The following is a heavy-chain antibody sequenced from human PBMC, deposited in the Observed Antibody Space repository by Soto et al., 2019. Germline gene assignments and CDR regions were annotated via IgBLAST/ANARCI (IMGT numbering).Heavy chain of an antibody. CDR2: ISYDGRKN. CDR3: ARGCSSSDGYTNYYYYYGMDV. D-gene: IGHD2-2*02. Sequence: QVQLVESGGGVVQPGRSLRLSCAASGFTFSSFAMHWSRQAPGKGLEWVAFISYDGRKNSYADSVKGRFTVSRDNSKNTVYLQMNSLRAEDTAGYYCARGCSSSDGYTNYYYYYGMDVLCHGTTVTVSS. J-gene: IGHJ6*02. V-gene: IGHV3-30*04. CDR1: GFTFSSFA.